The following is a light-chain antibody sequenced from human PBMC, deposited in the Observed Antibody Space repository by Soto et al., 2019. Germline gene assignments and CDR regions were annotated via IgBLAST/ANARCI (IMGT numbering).Light chain of an antibody. Sequence: QSVLTQPPSVSGTPGQRVTISCSGSSSNIGVKTVNWYQQFPGSAPKLLIFRSDQRPSGVPVRFSGSKSGTSASLAISGLQSEDEADYYCSAWDDSLNGRVFGTGTQLTVL. CDR3: SAWDDSLNGRV. V-gene: IGLV1-44*01. J-gene: IGLJ7*01. CDR2: RSD. CDR1: SSNIGVKT.